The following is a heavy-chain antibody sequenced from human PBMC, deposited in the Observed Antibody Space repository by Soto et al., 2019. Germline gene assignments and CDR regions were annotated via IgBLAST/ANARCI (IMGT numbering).Heavy chain of an antibody. D-gene: IGHD2-15*01. V-gene: IGHV3-23*01. CDR1: GFTFSSYA. J-gene: IGHJ6*03. Sequence: EVQLLESGGGLVQPGGSLRLSCAASGFTFSSYAMSWVRQAPGKGLEWVSAISGSGGSTYYADSVTGRFTIYRDNSKNTLYLQMNSLRAEDTAVYYCAKDPSSGGICSSCYYYMDVWGKGTTVTVSS. CDR2: ISGSGGST. CDR3: AKDPSSGGICSSCYYYMDV.